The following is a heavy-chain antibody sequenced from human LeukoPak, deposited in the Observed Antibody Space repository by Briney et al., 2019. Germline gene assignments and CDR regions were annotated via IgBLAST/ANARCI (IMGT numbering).Heavy chain of an antibody. CDR3: ARRYGDYVY. CDR2: ISSSSSTI. V-gene: IGHV3-11*04. CDR1: GFTFSDYY. D-gene: IGHD4-17*01. Sequence: GGTLRLSCAASGFTFSDYYMSWIRQPPAKGLEWVSYISSSSSTIYYAASVKGRFTISRDKAKNSLYLQMNSVRAEDTAVYYCARRYGDYVYWGQGTLVTVSS. J-gene: IGHJ4*02.